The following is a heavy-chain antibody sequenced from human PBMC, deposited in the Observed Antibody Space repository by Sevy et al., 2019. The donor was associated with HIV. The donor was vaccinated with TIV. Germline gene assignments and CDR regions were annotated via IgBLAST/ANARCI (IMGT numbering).Heavy chain of an antibody. CDR1: GFSFSNSA. D-gene: IGHD5-12*01. CDR2: IVVGSGNT. CDR3: AADHVVATIALDP. J-gene: IGHJ5*02. V-gene: IGHV1-58*02. Sequence: ASVKVSCKASGFSFSNSAIQWVRQARGQRLEWIGWIVVGSGNTNYAQKFQERVTITRDMSTRTVYLELSSLGSEDTAVYYCAADHVVATIALDPWGQGTLVTVSS.